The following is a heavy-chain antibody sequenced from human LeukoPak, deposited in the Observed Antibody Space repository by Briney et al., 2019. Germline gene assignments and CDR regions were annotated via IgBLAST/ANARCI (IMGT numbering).Heavy chain of an antibody. CDR3: ARSESRSGSHFDY. J-gene: IGHJ4*02. CDR1: GFTFSSYT. CDR2: IGTSSTTI. V-gene: IGHV3-48*01. Sequence: GGSLRLSCAASGFTFSSYTMNWVRQPPGKGLEWVSNIGTSSTTIYYADSVKGRFTISRDNSKNTLYLQMNSLRAEDTAVYYCARSESRSGSHFDYWGQGTLVTVSS. D-gene: IGHD1-26*01.